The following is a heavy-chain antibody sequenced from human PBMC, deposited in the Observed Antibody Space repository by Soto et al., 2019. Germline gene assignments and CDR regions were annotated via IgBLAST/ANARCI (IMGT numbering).Heavy chain of an antibody. D-gene: IGHD5-12*01. CDR2: IYYSGST. J-gene: IGHJ4*02. CDR3: ARYSGYDQNFDY. Sequence: QVQLQESGPGLVKPSETLSLTCTVSGGSISSYYWSWIRQPPGKGLEWIGYIYYSGSTNYNPSLKSRVTISVATSKNQFSLKLSSVTAADTAVYYRARYSGYDQNFDYWGQGTLVTVSS. V-gene: IGHV4-59*01. CDR1: GGSISSYY.